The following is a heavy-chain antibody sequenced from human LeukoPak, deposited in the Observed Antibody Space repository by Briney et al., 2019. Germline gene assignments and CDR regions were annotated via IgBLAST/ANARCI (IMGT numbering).Heavy chain of an antibody. CDR3: ARGFMVRGVITFDY. J-gene: IGHJ4*02. CDR2: INHSGST. Sequence: SETLSLTCAVYGGSFSGYYWSWIRQPPGKGLEWIGEINHSGSTNYNPSPKSRVTISVDTSKNQFSLKLGSVTAADTAVYYCARGFMVRGVITFDYWGQGTLVTVSS. D-gene: IGHD3-10*01. V-gene: IGHV4-34*01. CDR1: GGSFSGYY.